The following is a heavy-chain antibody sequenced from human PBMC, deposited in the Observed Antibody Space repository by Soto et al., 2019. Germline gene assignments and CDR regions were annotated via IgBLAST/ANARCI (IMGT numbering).Heavy chain of an antibody. D-gene: IGHD2-2*01. CDR2: ISSTSSAV. J-gene: IGHJ4*02. CDR3: ARRSPSSTNFFDY. CDR1: GFTFSSYG. Sequence: GSLRLSCAASGFTFSSYGLNWVRQAPGKGLEWVSYISSTSSAVFYADSVKGRFTVSRDNAKNSLFLQMNSLRVEDTAVYFCARRSPSSTNFFDYWGQGTLVTVSS. V-gene: IGHV3-48*01.